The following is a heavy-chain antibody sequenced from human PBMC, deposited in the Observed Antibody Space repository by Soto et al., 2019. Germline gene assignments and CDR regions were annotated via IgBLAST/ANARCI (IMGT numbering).Heavy chain of an antibody. CDR1: GGTFSSYT. Sequence: GASVKVSCKASGGTFSSYTISWVRQAPGQGLEWMGRIIPILGIANYAQKFQGRVTITADKSTSTAYMELSSLRSEDTAVYYCAREVLEDSSSWPHFDYWGQGTLVTVSS. J-gene: IGHJ4*02. V-gene: IGHV1-69*04. D-gene: IGHD6-13*01. CDR2: IIPILGIA. CDR3: AREVLEDSSSWPHFDY.